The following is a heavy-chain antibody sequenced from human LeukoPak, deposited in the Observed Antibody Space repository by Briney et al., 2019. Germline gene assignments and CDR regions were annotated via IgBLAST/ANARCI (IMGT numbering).Heavy chain of an antibody. Sequence: ASVKVSCTASGYTFTGYYMHWVRQAPGQGLEWMGWINPNSGGTNYAQKFQGRVTMTRDTSISTAYMELSRLRSDDTAVYYCARDSGYYGDLDYWGQGTLVTVSS. J-gene: IGHJ4*02. D-gene: IGHD3-10*01. CDR1: GYTFTGYY. CDR3: ARDSGYYGDLDY. CDR2: INPNSGGT. V-gene: IGHV1-2*02.